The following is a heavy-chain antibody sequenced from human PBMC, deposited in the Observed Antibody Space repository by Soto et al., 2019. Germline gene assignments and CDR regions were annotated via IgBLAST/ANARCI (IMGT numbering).Heavy chain of an antibody. CDR1: GFTFSSYW. V-gene: IGHV3-7*01. J-gene: IGHJ6*02. CDR2: IKQDGSEK. Sequence: PGGSLRLSCAASGFTFSSYWMSWVRQAPGKGLEWVANIKQDGSEKYYVDSVKGRFTISRDNAKNSLYLQMNSLRAEDTAVYYCAREPGATIFGVVMHYYYYGMDVWGQGATVTV. D-gene: IGHD3-3*01. CDR3: AREPGATIFGVVMHYYYYGMDV.